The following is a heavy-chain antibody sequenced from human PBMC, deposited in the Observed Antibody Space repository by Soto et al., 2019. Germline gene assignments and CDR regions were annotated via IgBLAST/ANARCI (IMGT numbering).Heavy chain of an antibody. Sequence: QVQLQESGPGLVKPSQTLSLTCTVSGGSISSGDYYWSWIRQPPGKGLEWIGYIYYSGSTYYNPSLKRRVTISVDTYKNQFSLKLSSVTAADTAVYYCARVNAGYCTNGVCYNFDYWGQGTLVTVSS. J-gene: IGHJ4*02. CDR1: GGSISSGDYY. CDR2: IYYSGST. D-gene: IGHD2-8*01. CDR3: ARVNAGYCTNGVCYNFDY. V-gene: IGHV4-30-4*01.